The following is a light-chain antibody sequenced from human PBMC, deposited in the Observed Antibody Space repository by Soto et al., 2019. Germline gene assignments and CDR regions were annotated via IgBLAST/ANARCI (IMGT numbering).Light chain of an antibody. CDR2: GAS. Sequence: EIVMTQSPATLSVSPGGRATLSCRASQSVSSNLGWYQQKPGQAPRLLIYGASTRATGIPARFSGSGSGTEFTLTISSLQSEDFAVYYCQQYNNWRLITFGQGTRLEIK. CDR1: QSVSSN. CDR3: QQYNNWRLIT. V-gene: IGKV3-15*01. J-gene: IGKJ5*01.